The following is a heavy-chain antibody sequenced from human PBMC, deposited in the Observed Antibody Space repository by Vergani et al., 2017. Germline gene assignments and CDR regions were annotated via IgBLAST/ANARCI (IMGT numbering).Heavy chain of an antibody. V-gene: IGHV4-61*02. D-gene: IGHD2-21*01. J-gene: IGHJ6*03. CDR3: ARASHCINCYSEGPNGPGYYYMDV. CDR1: GASVSRGTYY. Sequence: QVQLQESGPGLLKPSQTLSLTCTVSGASVSRGTYYWTWIRQPAGKKLEWIVRMYTSGPTIYNPSLGSRVTMSVDTSKNQFSLQLSSVTAADTAVYYCARASHCINCYSEGPNGPGYYYMDVWGKGTTVTVSS. CDR2: MYTSGPT.